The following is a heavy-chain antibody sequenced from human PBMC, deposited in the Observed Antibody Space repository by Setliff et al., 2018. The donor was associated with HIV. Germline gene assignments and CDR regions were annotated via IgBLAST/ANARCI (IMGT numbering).Heavy chain of an antibody. CDR1: GFTFSSYE. CDR2: ITSTGSTI. Sequence: LRLSCAASGFTFSSYEMTWVRQAPGKGLEWVSYITSTGSTIFYADSVKGRFTISRDNDKNTMYLQMNTLRVEDTAVYYCARDPPGSGFHLDYWGQGTPVTVSS. CDR3: ARDPPGSGFHLDY. V-gene: IGHV3-48*03. D-gene: IGHD5-12*01. J-gene: IGHJ4*02.